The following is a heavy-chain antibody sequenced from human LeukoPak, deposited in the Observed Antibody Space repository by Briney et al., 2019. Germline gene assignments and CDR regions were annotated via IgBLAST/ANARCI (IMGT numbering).Heavy chain of an antibody. D-gene: IGHD3-22*01. V-gene: IGHV3-11*01. J-gene: IGHJ4*02. Sequence: GGSLRLSCAASGFTFSTYAMSWVRQAPGKGLEWVSGTGASGITTHYADSVKGRFTISRDNAKNSLYLQMNSLRAEDTAVYYCAREGYYDSSGYGVGYWGQGTLVTVSS. CDR3: AREGYYDSSGYGVGY. CDR1: GFTFSTYA. CDR2: TGASGITT.